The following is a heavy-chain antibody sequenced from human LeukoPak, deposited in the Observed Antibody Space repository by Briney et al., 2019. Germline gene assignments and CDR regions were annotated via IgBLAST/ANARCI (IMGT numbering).Heavy chain of an antibody. D-gene: IGHD6-6*01. CDR3: TSSSSRADY. J-gene: IGHJ4*02. V-gene: IGHV3-49*04. Sequence: GGSLRLSCTASGFTFGDYAMSGVRQAPGKGLEWVGFIRSKAYGGTTEYAASVKGRFTISRDDSKSIAYLQMNSLKTEDTAVYYCTSSSSRADYWGQGTLVTVSS. CDR1: GFTFGDYA. CDR2: IRSKAYGGTT.